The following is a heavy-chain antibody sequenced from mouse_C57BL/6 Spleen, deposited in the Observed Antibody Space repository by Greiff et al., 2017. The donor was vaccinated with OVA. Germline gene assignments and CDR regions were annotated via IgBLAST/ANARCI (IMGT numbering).Heavy chain of an antibody. CDR1: GFTFSDYY. J-gene: IGHJ1*03. Sequence: EVQLQESEGGLVQPGSSMKLSCTASGFTFSDYYMAWVRQVPEKGLEWVANINYDGSSTYYLDSLKSRFIISRDNAKNILYLQMSSLKSEDTATYYCARDRGLGRGYFDVWGTGTTVTVSS. V-gene: IGHV5-16*01. D-gene: IGHD4-1*01. CDR2: INYDGSST. CDR3: ARDRGLGRGYFDV.